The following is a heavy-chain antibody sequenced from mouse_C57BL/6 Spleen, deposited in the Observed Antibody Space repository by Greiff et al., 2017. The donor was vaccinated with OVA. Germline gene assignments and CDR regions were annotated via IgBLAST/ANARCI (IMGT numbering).Heavy chain of an antibody. Sequence: QVQLQQSGAELVKPGASVKISCKASGYAFSSYWMNWVKQRPGKGLEWIGQIYPGDGDTNYNGKFKGKATLTADKSSSTAYMQLSSLTSEDSAVYFCARAFLITTVVAKDYLDYWGQGTTLTVSS. D-gene: IGHD1-1*01. J-gene: IGHJ2*01. CDR1: GYAFSSYW. CDR3: ARAFLITTVVAKDYLDY. CDR2: IYPGDGDT. V-gene: IGHV1-80*01.